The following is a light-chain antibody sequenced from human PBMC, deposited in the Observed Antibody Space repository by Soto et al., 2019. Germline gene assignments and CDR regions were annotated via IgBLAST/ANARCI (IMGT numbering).Light chain of an antibody. Sequence: EIVLTQSPGSLSLSPGERATLSCSASQTVSSSSLAWYQQKPGQAPRLLIYGTSSRATGIPDRFSGSGSGTDFTLTISRLEPEDFAVYYCQQYDSASWTFGQGTKVDIK. J-gene: IGKJ1*01. CDR1: QTVSSSS. CDR3: QQYDSASWT. CDR2: GTS. V-gene: IGKV3-20*01.